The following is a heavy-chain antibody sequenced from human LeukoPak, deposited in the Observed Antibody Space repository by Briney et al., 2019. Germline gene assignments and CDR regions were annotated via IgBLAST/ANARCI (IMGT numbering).Heavy chain of an antibody. Sequence: GGSLRLSCAASGFTFSSYAMHWVRQAPGKGLEWVAVISYDGSKKYYADSVKGRFTISRDNSKNTLYLQMNSLRAEDTAVYYCARVHTVTSSLEDYWGQGTLVTVSS. CDR1: GFTFSSYA. J-gene: IGHJ4*02. D-gene: IGHD4-17*01. CDR3: ARVHTVTSSLEDY. CDR2: ISYDGSKK. V-gene: IGHV3-30*04.